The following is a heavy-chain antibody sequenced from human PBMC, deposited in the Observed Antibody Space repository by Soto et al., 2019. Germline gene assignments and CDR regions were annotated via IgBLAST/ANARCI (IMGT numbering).Heavy chain of an antibody. CDR1: GFTFSSYA. J-gene: IGHJ5*02. Sequence: QVQLVESGGGVVQPGRSLRLSCAASGFTFSSYAMHWVRQAPGKGLEWVAVISYDGSNKYYADSVKGRFTISRDNSKNPLYLQMNSLRAEDTAVYYCARDQRVLGFGWFDPWGQGTLVTVSS. V-gene: IGHV3-30-3*01. D-gene: IGHD3-3*01. CDR2: ISYDGSNK. CDR3: ARDQRVLGFGWFDP.